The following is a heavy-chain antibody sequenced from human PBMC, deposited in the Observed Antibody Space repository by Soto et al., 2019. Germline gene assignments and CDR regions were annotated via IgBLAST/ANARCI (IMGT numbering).Heavy chain of an antibody. CDR1: GGSVNSGSQY. J-gene: IGHJ4*02. D-gene: IGHD3-22*01. Sequence: NLSDTLSLTCTVSGGSVNSGSQYWSWIRQPPGKGLEWIGYLYYSGSTDYNPSLKSRVTISLDTPKNQFSLKLSSVTAADTAVYYCAMGDRNYYDSSGYYSRYWGPGTLVTVSS. V-gene: IGHV4-61*01. CDR3: AMGDRNYYDSSGYYSRY. CDR2: LYYSGST.